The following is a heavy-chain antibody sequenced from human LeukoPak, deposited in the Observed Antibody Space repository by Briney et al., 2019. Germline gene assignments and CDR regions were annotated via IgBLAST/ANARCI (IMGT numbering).Heavy chain of an antibody. Sequence: GGSLRLSCAASGFTFSSYAMHWVRQAPGKGLEWVAVISYDGSNKYYADSVKGRFTISRGNSKNTLYLQMNSLRAEDTAVYYCARDGVATTYYFDYWGQGTLVTVSS. V-gene: IGHV3-30*04. J-gene: IGHJ4*02. CDR1: GFTFSSYA. CDR3: ARDGVATTYYFDY. D-gene: IGHD5-24*01. CDR2: ISYDGSNK.